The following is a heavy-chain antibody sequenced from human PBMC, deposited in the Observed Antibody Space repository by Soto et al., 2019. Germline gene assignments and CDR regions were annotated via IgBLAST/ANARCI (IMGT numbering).Heavy chain of an antibody. J-gene: IGHJ3*02. Sequence: PWESLKISCKGSGYSFTSYWIGWVRQMPGRGLEWMGIIYPSDSDTRYSPSFQGQVTISADKSISTTYLQWSSLKASDTAIYYCTRPGPDAFDIWGQGTMVTVSS. CDR3: TRPGPDAFDI. CDR2: IYPSDSDT. V-gene: IGHV5-51*01. CDR1: GYSFTSYW.